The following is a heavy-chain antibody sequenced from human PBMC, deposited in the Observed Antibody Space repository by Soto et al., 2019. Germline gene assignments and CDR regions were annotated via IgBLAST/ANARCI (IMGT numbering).Heavy chain of an antibody. CDR1: GFTVSSNY. Sequence: GGSLRLSCAASGFTVSSNYMSWVRRAPGKGLEWVSVIYSGGSTYYADSVKGRFTISRDNSKNTLYLQMNSLRAEDTAVYYCARDAGYLQGGMDVWGQGTTVTVSS. CDR2: IYSGGST. D-gene: IGHD4-4*01. CDR3: ARDAGYLQGGMDV. V-gene: IGHV3-53*01. J-gene: IGHJ6*02.